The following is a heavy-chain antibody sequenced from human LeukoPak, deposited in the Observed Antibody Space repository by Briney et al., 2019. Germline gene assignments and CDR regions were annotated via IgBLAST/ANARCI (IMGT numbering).Heavy chain of an antibody. CDR3: AKQLGYCSDGSCYFPY. J-gene: IGHJ4*02. V-gene: IGHV3-23*01. Sequence: TGGSLRLSCAASGFTFSSSAMSRVRRAPGKGLEWVSAISNNGGYTYYADSVQGRFTISRDNSKSTLCLQMNSLRAEDTAVYYCAKQLGYCSDGSCYFPYWGQGTLVTVSS. CDR2: ISNNGGYT. D-gene: IGHD2-15*01. CDR1: GFTFSSSA.